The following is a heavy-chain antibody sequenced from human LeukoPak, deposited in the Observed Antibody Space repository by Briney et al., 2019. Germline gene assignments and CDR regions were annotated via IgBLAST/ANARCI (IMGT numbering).Heavy chain of an antibody. CDR1: GRSISSYY. J-gene: IGHJ4*02. V-gene: IGHV4-59*08. Sequence: SETLSLTCTVSGRSISSYYCSWIRQPPGKGLEWIGYIYYSENTNYNPSLKSRVTISVDTSKNQFSLKISSVTAADTGVYFCARLRGYSYDSYYFDYWGQGTLVTVSS. D-gene: IGHD5-18*01. CDR3: ARLRGYSYDSYYFDY. CDR2: IYYSENT.